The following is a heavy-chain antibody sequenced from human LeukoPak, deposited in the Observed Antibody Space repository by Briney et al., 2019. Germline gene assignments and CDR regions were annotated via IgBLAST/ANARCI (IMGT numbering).Heavy chain of an antibody. CDR2: ISSSGGTI. J-gene: IGHJ3*02. CDR1: GFTFRDYY. D-gene: IGHD3-22*01. CDR3: AKDLVVGRQGLCAFDN. V-gene: IGHV3-11*01. Sequence: GGSLRLSCAASGFTFRDYYMDWIRQAPGKGLEWVSYISSSGGTIYYADSVKGRFTISRDNAKNSLCLQMNSLRAEDTAVYYCAKDLVVGRQGLCAFDNWGQGTMVTVSS.